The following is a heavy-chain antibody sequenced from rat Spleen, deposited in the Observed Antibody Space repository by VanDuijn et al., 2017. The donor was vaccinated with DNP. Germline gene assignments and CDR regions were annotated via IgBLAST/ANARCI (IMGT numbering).Heavy chain of an antibody. J-gene: IGHJ3*01. CDR2: ITYDGSRT. Sequence: EVQLVETGGGLVQPGRSLKLSCVASGIIFSDCDMAWVRQAPRKGLEWVATITYDGSRTFYRDSVKGRFMISRDDTKNTLSLQMNSLRSEDTATYFCATGVYGGYEDWFAYWGLGTLVTVSS. CDR3: ATGVYGGYEDWFAY. V-gene: IGHV5-7*01. D-gene: IGHD1-11*01. CDR1: GIIFSDCD.